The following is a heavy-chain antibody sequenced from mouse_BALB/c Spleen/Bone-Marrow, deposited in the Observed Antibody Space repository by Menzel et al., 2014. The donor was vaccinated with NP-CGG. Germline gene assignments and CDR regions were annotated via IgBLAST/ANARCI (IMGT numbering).Heavy chain of an antibody. J-gene: IGHJ3*01. Sequence: EVQLQESGPSLVKPSQTLSLTCSVTGDSITSGYWNWIRKFPGNKLECMGYINYSGSTYYNPSLKSRISITRDTSKNQYYLQLNSVTTEDTATYYCARYYDFLAWFAYWGQGTLVTVSA. CDR1: GDSITSGY. CDR3: ARYYDFLAWFAY. V-gene: IGHV3-8*02. CDR2: INYSGST. D-gene: IGHD2-4*01.